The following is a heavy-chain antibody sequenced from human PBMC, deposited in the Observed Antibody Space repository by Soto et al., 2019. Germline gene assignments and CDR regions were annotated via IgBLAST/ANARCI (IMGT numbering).Heavy chain of an antibody. J-gene: IGHJ4*02. D-gene: IGHD6-19*01. CDR2: INQDGSEK. V-gene: IGHV3-7*03. CDR3: ARDIGWSQLDY. CDR1: RFTFSNYW. Sequence: GGSLRLSCTASRFTFSNYWMSWVRQAPGKGLEWVANINQDGSEKNYVDSVEGRFTISRDNAKNSVYLQMNSLGAEDTAVYYCARDIGWSQLDYWGQGTLVTVSS.